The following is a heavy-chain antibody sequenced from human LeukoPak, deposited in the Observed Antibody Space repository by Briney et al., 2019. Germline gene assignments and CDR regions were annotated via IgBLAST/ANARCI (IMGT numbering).Heavy chain of an antibody. CDR2: NNGDGSTT. CDR1: GFSLSGYW. J-gene: IGHJ5*02. Sequence: GGSPRLSCVASGFSLSGYWMYWVRQAPGKGLMYISRNNGDGSTTNYADVVKGRFTMSRDDVKNTLYLQMNSLRVEDTAVYYCARDPRNVGLAPWGQGTLVTVSS. V-gene: IGHV3-74*01. D-gene: IGHD2-15*01. CDR3: ARDPRNVGLAP.